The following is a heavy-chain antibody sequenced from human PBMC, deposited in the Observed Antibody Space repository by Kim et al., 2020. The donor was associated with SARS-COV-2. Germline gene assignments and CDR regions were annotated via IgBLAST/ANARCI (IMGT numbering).Heavy chain of an antibody. D-gene: IGHD3-10*01. V-gene: IGHV1-18*01. Sequence: TKYAQKCQDRVTMTTDTSTSTAYMGLSSLKSDDTAMYYCARDLRGLIPLDSWGQGTLVTVSS. CDR2: T. CDR3: ARDLRGLIPLDS. J-gene: IGHJ5*02.